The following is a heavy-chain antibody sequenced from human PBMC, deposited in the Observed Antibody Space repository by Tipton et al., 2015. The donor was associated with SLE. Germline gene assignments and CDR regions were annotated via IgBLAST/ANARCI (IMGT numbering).Heavy chain of an antibody. CDR3: ARHAGGVAAPFDY. CDR2: LYYSGIT. J-gene: IGHJ4*02. V-gene: IGHV4-39*07. D-gene: IGHD3-16*01. Sequence: TLSLTCNVFGGSTSSSRYYWGWIRQPPGKGLEWIGSLYYSGITYYNPPLKSQITISLDTSKNQFSLKLNSVTAADTAVYYCARHAGGVAAPFDYWGQGTLVTVSS. CDR1: GGSTSSSRYY.